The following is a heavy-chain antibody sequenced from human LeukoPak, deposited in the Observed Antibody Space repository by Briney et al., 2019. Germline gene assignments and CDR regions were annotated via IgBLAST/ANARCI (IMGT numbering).Heavy chain of an antibody. V-gene: IGHV3-74*01. CDR3: ARDQVAGIAAAATDY. Sequence: PGGALRLSCAASGFTFSRYWMHWVRQAPGKGLVWVSRTYTDGSATNYADSVKGRFTISRDNAKNTLYLQMNSLRAEDTAVYYCARDQVAGIAAAATDYWGQGTPVTLSS. CDR2: TYTDGSAT. J-gene: IGHJ4*02. CDR1: GFTFSRYW. D-gene: IGHD6-13*01.